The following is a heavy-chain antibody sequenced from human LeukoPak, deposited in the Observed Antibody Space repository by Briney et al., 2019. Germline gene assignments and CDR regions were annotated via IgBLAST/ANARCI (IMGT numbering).Heavy chain of an antibody. CDR3: ARDTYDILTGYYKWAFDI. CDR1: GFTFSSYT. J-gene: IGHJ3*02. Sequence: PGGSLRLSCAASGFTFSSYTMNWVRQAPGKGLEWVSSISSSSSYIYYADSVKGRFTISRDNAKNSLYLQMDSLRAEDTAVYYCARDTYDILTGYYKWAFDIWGQGTMVTVSS. V-gene: IGHV3-21*06. D-gene: IGHD3-9*01. CDR2: ISSSSSYI.